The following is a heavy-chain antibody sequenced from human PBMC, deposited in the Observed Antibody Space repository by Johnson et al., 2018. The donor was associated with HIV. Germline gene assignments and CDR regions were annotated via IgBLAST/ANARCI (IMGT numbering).Heavy chain of an antibody. V-gene: IGHV3-66*02. CDR3: ARDLSGSSTVLSDAFDI. CDR2: IYSGGGT. CDR1: GFTVSSNY. J-gene: IGHJ3*02. D-gene: IGHD1-26*01. Sequence: VQLVESGGGLVKPGGSLRLSCAASGFTVSSNYMSWVRQAPGKGLEWVSVIYSGGGTYYADSVKGRFTISRDNSKNTLYLQMNSLRAEDTAVYYCARDLSGSSTVLSDAFDIWGQGTMVTVSS.